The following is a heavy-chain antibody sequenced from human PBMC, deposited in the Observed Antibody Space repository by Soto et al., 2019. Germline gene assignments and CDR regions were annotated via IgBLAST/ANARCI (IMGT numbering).Heavy chain of an antibody. Sequence: EVQLVESGGGLVQPGGSLRLSCAASGFTFSSYWMHWVRQAPGKGLVWVSRINSDGSSTSYADSVKGRFTISRDNAKNTRYLQMNSLRAEDTAVYYCARGGRAARSIYGMDVWGQGTTVTVSS. CDR2: INSDGSST. J-gene: IGHJ6*02. CDR3: ARGGRAARSIYGMDV. CDR1: GFTFSSYW. D-gene: IGHD6-6*01. V-gene: IGHV3-74*01.